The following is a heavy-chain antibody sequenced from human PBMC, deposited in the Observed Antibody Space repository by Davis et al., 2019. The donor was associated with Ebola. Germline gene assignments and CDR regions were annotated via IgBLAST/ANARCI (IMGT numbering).Heavy chain of an antibody. D-gene: IGHD3-22*01. CDR3: AREFYAGDPYYYDSSGYYE. CDR2: LYHGGSTNYNPST. V-gene: IGHV4-59*01. J-gene: IGHJ4*02. Sequence: PSETLSLTCTVSSASIVDYYWSWIRQPPGKGLEWVGYLYHGGSTNYNPSTNYNPSLKSRVSVSLDTSKNPFSLRLSSVTAADTAVYYCAREFYAGDPYYYDSSGYYEWGQGTQVTVSS. CDR1: SASIVDYY.